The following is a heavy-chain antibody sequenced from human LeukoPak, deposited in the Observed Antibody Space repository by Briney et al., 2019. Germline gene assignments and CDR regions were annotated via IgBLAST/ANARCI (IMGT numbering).Heavy chain of an antibody. V-gene: IGHV3-73*01. D-gene: IGHD2-21*02. CDR1: GFTFADSP. Sequence: EGSLTLSCAASGFTFADSPMHWVRQASGKGLEWVGRIRDEANSYATAYAASVKGRFTISRDDSQNTAYLQMNSLKAEDTAVYFCTRQRVGTSTCDYWGQGTLVTVSP. CDR3: TRQRVGTSTCDY. CDR2: IRDEANSYAT. J-gene: IGHJ4*02.